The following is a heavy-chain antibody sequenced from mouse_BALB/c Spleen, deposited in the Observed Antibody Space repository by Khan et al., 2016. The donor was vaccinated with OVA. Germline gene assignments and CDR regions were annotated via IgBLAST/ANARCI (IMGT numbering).Heavy chain of an antibody. CDR1: GYTFTSYT. J-gene: IGHJ3*01. D-gene: IGHD2-14*01. CDR3: ERDGAYSRNDDWFAY. Sequence: QVQLKQSGAELARPGASVTMSCKASGYTFTSYTIHWIKQRPGQGLEWIGYINPSSGYTNYNQKFKDKATLTADKSSTTAYLQLSSLTSDDSAVYACERDGAYSRNDDWFAYWGQGTLVTVSA. V-gene: IGHV1-4*01. CDR2: INPSSGYT.